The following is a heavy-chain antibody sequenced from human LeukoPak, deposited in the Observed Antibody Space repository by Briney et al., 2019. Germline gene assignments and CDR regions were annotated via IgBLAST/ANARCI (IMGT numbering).Heavy chain of an antibody. D-gene: IGHD6-25*01. CDR2: ISSSSSYI. CDR1: GFTFSSYS. J-gene: IGHJ3*02. V-gene: IGHV3-21*01. CDR3: ARVRVTLSGLTNAFDI. Sequence: GGSLRLSCAASGFTFSSYSMNWVRQAPGKGLEWVSSISSSSSYIYYADSVKGRFTISRDNAKNSLYLQMNSLRAEDTAVYYCARVRVTLSGLTNAFDIWGQGTMVTVSS.